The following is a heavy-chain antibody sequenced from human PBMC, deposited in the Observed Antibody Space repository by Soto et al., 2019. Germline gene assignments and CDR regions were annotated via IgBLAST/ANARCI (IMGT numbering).Heavy chain of an antibody. J-gene: IGHJ4*02. CDR3: ARVLGSSGWYGGVVDY. Sequence: QVQLVQSGAEVKKPGASVKVSCKASGYTFTSYGISWVRQAPGQGLEWMGWISAYNGNTNYAQKLQGRVTMTTDTSTSTAYRELRSLRSDDTAVYYCARVLGSSGWYGGVVDYWGQGTLVTVSS. CDR1: GYTFTSYG. CDR2: ISAYNGNT. D-gene: IGHD6-19*01. V-gene: IGHV1-18*01.